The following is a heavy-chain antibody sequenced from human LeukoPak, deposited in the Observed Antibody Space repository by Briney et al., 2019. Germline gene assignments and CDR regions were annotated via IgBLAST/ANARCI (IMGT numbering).Heavy chain of an antibody. CDR2: IKQDGSEK. V-gene: IGHV3-7*01. CDR3: ARDFWNRVPSFDY. D-gene: IGHD3-3*01. J-gene: IGHJ4*02. Sequence: PGGSLRLSCAASGFTFSSYWMGWVRQAPGKGLEWVANIKQDGSEKYYVDSVKGRFTISRDNAKNSLYLQMNSLRAEDTAVYYCARDFWNRVPSFDYWGQGTLVTVSS. CDR1: GFTFSSYW.